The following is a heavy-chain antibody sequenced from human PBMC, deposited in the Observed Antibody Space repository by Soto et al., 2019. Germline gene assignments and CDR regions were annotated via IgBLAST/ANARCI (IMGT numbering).Heavy chain of an antibody. V-gene: IGHV3-64D*06. CDR3: VKGEYYYDGSAYYPFDY. CDR1: GFTFSIYA. Sequence: EVQLVESGGGLVQPGGSLRLSCSASGFTFSIYAMHWVRQAPGKGLEYVSSISTNGGSTHYADSVKGRFTISRDNSKYTVYLQMSRLRAEDTAVYYCVKGEYYYDGSAYYPFDYWGQGTLVTVSS. J-gene: IGHJ4*02. CDR2: ISTNGGST. D-gene: IGHD3-22*01.